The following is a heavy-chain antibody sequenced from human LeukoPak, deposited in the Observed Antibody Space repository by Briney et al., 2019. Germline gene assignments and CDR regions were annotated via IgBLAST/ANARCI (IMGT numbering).Heavy chain of an antibody. D-gene: IGHD5-12*01. CDR3: ARRSGYDSVDY. CDR1: GDSITSSNW. CDR2: IYYSGST. J-gene: IGHJ4*02. V-gene: IGHV4-4*02. Sequence: SETLSLTCAVSGDSITSSNWWSWVRQPPGKGLEWIGEIYYSGSTNYNPSLKSRVTISVDKSKNQFSLKLSSVTAADTAVYYCARRSGYDSVDYWGQGTLVTVSS.